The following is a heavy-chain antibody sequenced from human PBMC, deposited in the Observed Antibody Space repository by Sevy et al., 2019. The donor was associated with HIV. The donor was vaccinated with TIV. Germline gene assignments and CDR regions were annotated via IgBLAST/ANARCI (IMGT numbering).Heavy chain of an antibody. V-gene: IGHV3-72*01. CDR3: ATHAGIAAAGRVFDY. D-gene: IGHD6-13*01. CDR1: GFTFSDHY. Sequence: GGSLRLSCAASGFTFSDHYMVWVRQAPGKGLEWVGRIRNKADSYTTEYAASVKGRFTISRDDSKNSLYLLMNSLKTEDTAVYYCATHAGIAAAGRVFDYWGQGTLVTVS. J-gene: IGHJ4*02. CDR2: IRNKADSYTT.